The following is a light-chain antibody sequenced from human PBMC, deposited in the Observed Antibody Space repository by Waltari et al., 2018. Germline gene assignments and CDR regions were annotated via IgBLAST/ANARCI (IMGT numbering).Light chain of an antibody. CDR3: SSYTSSSTWV. V-gene: IGLV2-14*03. CDR2: DVS. J-gene: IGLJ3*02. CDR1: SSDVGGYNY. Sequence: QSARTQPASVSGSPGQSITISCTGTSSDVGGYNYVSWYQHHTGKAPQLMIYDVSKRSIGVSHRFSGTKSGNTASLTISGLQAEDDADYYCSSYTSSSTWVFGGGTKLTVL.